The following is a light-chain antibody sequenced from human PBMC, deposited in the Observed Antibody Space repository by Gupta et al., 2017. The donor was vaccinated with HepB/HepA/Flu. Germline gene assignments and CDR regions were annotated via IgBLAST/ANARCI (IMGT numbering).Light chain of an antibody. CDR3: SSYTSSSTPL. Sequence: QSALTQPASASRSPGQSITIPFTGTSSVVGGYNFLSWYQEHPGKSPKLMVYDVSNRPSGVSNRFSGSKSGNTASLTISGLQAEDEADYYCSSYTSSSTPLFGGGTKLTVL. CDR2: DVS. J-gene: IGLJ2*01. CDR1: SSVVGGYNF. V-gene: IGLV2-14*01.